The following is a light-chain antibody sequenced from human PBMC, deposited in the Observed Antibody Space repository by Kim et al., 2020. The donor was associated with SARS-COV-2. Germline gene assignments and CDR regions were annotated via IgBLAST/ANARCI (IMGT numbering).Light chain of an antibody. Sequence: QAVVTQEPSLTVSPGGTVPLTCGSSTGAVTSGHYPYWVQQKPGQAPRTLIYDTSNKHSWTPARFSGSLLGGKAALTLSGAQPEDEAEYYCLLSYSGANVVFGGGTQLTVL. V-gene: IGLV7-46*01. CDR3: LLSYSGANVV. CDR2: DTS. CDR1: TGAVTSGHY. J-gene: IGLJ2*01.